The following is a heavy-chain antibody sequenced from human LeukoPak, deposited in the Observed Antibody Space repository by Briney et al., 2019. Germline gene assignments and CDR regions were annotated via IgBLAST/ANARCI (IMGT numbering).Heavy chain of an antibody. V-gene: IGHV3-74*01. CDR3: ARGPYSSDWYGWFDP. CDR2: INSDGSST. J-gene: IGHJ5*02. D-gene: IGHD6-19*01. CDR1: GFTFSNDW. Sequence: GGSLRLSCAASGFTFSNDWMHWVRQAPGKGLVWVSRINSDGSSTIYADSVKGRFTISRDNAKNTLYLQMSSLRAEDTAVYYCARGPYSSDWYGWFDPWGQGTLVTVSS.